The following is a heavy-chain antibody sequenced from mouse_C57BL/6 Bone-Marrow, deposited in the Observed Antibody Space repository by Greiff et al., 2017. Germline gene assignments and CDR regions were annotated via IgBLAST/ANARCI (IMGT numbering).Heavy chain of an antibody. Sequence: EVQRVESGGGLVQPGGSLKLSCAASGFTFSDYYMYWVRQTPEKRLEWVAYISNGGGSTYYPDTVKGRFTISRDNAKNTLYLQMGRLKSEDTAMYYCARHDWDWFAYWGQGTLVTVSA. CDR2: ISNGGGST. J-gene: IGHJ3*01. V-gene: IGHV5-12*01. CDR1: GFTFSDYY. CDR3: ARHDWDWFAY. D-gene: IGHD4-1*01.